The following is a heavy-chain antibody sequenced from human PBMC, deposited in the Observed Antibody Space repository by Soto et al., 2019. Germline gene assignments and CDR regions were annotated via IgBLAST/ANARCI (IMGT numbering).Heavy chain of an antibody. CDR2: IYWDDDK. D-gene: IGHD6-13*01. CDR1: GFSLSTSGVG. Sequence: GSGPTLVNPTQTLTLTCSFSGFSLSTSGVGVGWIRQSPKKALEWLAFIYWDDDKRYSPSLRSRLTIAKDTSKNQVVLTMTNMDPVDTATYYCAHSRYSSSWYGTGAFDIWGQGTMVTVSS. CDR3: AHSRYSSSWYGTGAFDI. V-gene: IGHV2-5*02. J-gene: IGHJ3*02.